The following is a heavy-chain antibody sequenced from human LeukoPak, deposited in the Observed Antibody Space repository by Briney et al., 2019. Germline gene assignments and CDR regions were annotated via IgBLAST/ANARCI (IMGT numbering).Heavy chain of an antibody. D-gene: IGHD3-22*01. V-gene: IGHV4-39*02. CDR2: IYYSGST. CDR1: GGSLSSSSYY. CDR3: AREGPYSSDYYYGYYFDY. J-gene: IGHJ4*02. Sequence: SETLSLTCTVSGGSLSSSSYYWGWIRQPPGKGLEWIGSIYYSGSTYYNPSLKSRVTISVDTSKNQFSLKLSSVTAADTAVYYRAREGPYSSDYYYGYYFDYWGQGTLVTVSS.